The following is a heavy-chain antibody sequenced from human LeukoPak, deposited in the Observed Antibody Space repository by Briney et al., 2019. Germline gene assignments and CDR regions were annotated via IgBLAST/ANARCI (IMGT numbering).Heavy chain of an antibody. D-gene: IGHD5-24*01. CDR3: ARVCYGYNSRYFDY. V-gene: IGHV1-46*01. J-gene: IGHJ4*02. CDR1: GYTFTSYY. CDR2: INPSGGST. Sequence: PGVSLRLSCAASGYTFTSYYMHWVRQAPGQGLEWMGIINPSGGSTSYAQKFQGRVTMTRDTSTSTVYMELSSLRSEDTAVYYCARVCYGYNSRYFDYWGQGTLVTVSS.